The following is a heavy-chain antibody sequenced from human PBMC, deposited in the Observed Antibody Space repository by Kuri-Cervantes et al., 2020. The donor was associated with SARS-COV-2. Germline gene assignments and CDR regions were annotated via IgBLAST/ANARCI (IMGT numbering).Heavy chain of an antibody. CDR2: ISGSGGST. J-gene: IGHJ5*02. V-gene: IGHV3-23*01. Sequence: GSLRLSCAASGFTFSSYAMSWVRQAPGKGLEWVSAISGSGGSTYYADSVKGRFTISRDNSKNTLYLQMNSLRAEDTAVYYCAKVINSGSWFDPWGQGTLVTVSS. CDR1: GFTFSSYA. CDR3: AKVINSGSWFDP. D-gene: IGHD6-19*01.